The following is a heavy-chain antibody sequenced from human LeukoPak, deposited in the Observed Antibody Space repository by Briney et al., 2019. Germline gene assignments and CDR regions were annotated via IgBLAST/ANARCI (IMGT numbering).Heavy chain of an antibody. V-gene: IGHV3-74*01. CDR3: ASDRVFYGLDV. J-gene: IGHJ6*02. Sequence: GGSLRLSCAASGFTFSSYWMHWVRQAPGKGLMWVSRIKSDGSETSYANSVKGRFTISRDNARNTLYLQMNSLRPEDTAIYYCASDRVFYGLDVWGQGTTVTVSS. CDR2: IKSDGSET. CDR1: GFTFSSYW.